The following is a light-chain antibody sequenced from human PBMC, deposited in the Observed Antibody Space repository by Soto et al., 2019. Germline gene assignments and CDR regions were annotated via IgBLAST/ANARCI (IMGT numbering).Light chain of an antibody. J-gene: IGKJ2*01. CDR3: QQSYNTLYA. CDR2: SAS. Sequence: DIQMTQSPFSLSASVGDRVTITCRSSRSVSTYLHWYQQKPGKAPKLLIYSASILQSGVASRFSGSGSGTDFTLAISGLQDEDFATYYCQQSYNTLYAFGQGTKL. CDR1: RSVSTY. V-gene: IGKV1-39*01.